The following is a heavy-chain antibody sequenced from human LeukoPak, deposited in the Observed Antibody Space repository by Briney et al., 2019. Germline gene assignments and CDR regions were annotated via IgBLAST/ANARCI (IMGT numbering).Heavy chain of an antibody. CDR1: GGTFSSYA. J-gene: IGHJ3*02. CDR2: IIPTFGTA. Sequence: SVKVSCKASGGTFSSYAISWVRQALGQGLEWMGRIIPTFGTANYAQKFQGRVTITTDESTSTAYMELSSLRSEDTAVYYCARDLTMIAPEDAFDIWGQGTMVTVSS. V-gene: IGHV1-69*05. D-gene: IGHD3-22*01. CDR3: ARDLTMIAPEDAFDI.